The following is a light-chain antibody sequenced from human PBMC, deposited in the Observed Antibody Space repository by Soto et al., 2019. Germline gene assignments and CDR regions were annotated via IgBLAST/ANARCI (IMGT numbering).Light chain of an antibody. CDR3: QQYSTYPWT. CDR2: KTS. Sequence: DLQMTQSPPTLSASVGDRVTITCRASQDVSTWVAWYQQKPGKAPQVLVYKTSSLESGVPSRFSGSGSGTEFTLTISSLQPDDFTTYFCQQYSTYPWTFGQGTKLEIK. J-gene: IGKJ1*01. V-gene: IGKV1-5*03. CDR1: QDVSTW.